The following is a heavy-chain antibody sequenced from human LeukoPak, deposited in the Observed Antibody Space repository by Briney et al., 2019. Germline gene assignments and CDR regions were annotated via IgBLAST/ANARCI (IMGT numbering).Heavy chain of an antibody. CDR2: ISSSGSTI. J-gene: IGHJ4*02. V-gene: IGHV3-48*03. D-gene: IGHD2-2*01. CDR1: GFTFSSFA. Sequence: GGSLRLSCAASGFTFSSFAMNWVRQAPGKGLEWVSYISSSGSTIYYADSVKGRFTISRDNAKNSLYLQMNSLRAEDTAVYYCARAPLGYCSSTSCYRAYWGQGALVTVSS. CDR3: ARAPLGYCSSTSCYRAY.